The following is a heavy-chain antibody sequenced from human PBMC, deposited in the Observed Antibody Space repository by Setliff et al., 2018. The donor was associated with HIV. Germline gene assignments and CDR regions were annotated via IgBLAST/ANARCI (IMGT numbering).Heavy chain of an antibody. J-gene: IGHJ4*02. CDR3: ARHEITMVRGVTIKAGYSFDY. CDR2: ISHSGST. D-gene: IGHD3-10*01. CDR1: GYSISSGYY. V-gene: IGHV4-38-2*01. Sequence: SETLSLTCAVSGYSISSGYYWGWIRQPPGKGLEWVGSISHSGSTYYNPSLKSRVTISVDTSKNQFSLKLSSVTAADTAVYYCARHEITMVRGVTIKAGYSFDYWGQGTLVTVSS.